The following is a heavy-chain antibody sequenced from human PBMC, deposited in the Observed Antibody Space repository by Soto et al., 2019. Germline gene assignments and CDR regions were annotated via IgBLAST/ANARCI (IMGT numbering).Heavy chain of an antibody. CDR1: GFTFSSYS. Sequence: PGGSLRLSCAASGFTFSSYSMNWVRQAPGKGLEWVSYISSSSSTIYYADSVKGRFTISRDNAKNSLYLQMNGLRDEDTAVYYCARERTGTTDYWGQGTLVTVSS. CDR3: ARERTGTTDY. J-gene: IGHJ4*02. CDR2: ISSSSSTI. V-gene: IGHV3-48*02. D-gene: IGHD1-7*01.